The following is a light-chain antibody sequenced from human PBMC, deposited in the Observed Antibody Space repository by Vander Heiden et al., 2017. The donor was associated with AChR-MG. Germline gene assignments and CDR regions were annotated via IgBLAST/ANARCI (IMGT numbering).Light chain of an antibody. Sequence: DIQMTQSPSSLSASVGDRVTITCRASQSISSYLNWYQQKPGKAPKLLIYAASRLQSGVPSRFSGSGSGTDFTLTISRLQPEDFANYYWQQSYSTHIFGGGTKVEIK. J-gene: IGKJ4*01. CDR3: QQSYSTHI. CDR1: QSISSY. V-gene: IGKV1-39*01. CDR2: AAS.